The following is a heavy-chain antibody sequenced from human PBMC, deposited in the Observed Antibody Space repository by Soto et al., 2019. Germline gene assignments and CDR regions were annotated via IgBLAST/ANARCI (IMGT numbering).Heavy chain of an antibody. CDR2: IWYDGSNK. CDR3: ARVHREVCSMDV. J-gene: IGHJ6*02. CDR1: GFTFSSYG. V-gene: IGHV3-33*01. D-gene: IGHD3-10*02. Sequence: QVQLVESGGGVVQPGRSLRLSCAASGFTFSSYGMHWVRQAPGKGLEWVAVIWYDGSNKYYADSVKGRFTISRDNSKNTLYLQMNSLRAEDTAVYYCARVHREVCSMDVWGQGTTVTVSS.